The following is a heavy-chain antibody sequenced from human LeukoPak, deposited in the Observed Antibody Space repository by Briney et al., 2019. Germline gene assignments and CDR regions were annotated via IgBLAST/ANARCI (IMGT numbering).Heavy chain of an antibody. J-gene: IGHJ3*02. CDR2: IYPGDSDT. V-gene: IGHV5-51*01. D-gene: IGHD6-13*01. CDR1: GYSFTTYW. CDR3: ARQGSSWYLEAFDI. Sequence: GESLKISCKGSGYSFTTYWIGWVRQMPGKGLEWMGIIYPGDSDTSYSPSFQGQVTISADKSINTAYLQWSSLKASDTAMYYCARQGSSWYLEAFDIWGQGTMVTVSS.